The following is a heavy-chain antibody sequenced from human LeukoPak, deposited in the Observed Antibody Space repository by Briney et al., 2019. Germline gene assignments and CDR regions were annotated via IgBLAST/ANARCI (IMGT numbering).Heavy chain of an antibody. Sequence: GGSLRLSCAASGFTFSSYSMNWVRQAPGKGLEWVSHISSGSGSISYADSVKGRFTISRDNAKNSLYLQMSSLRAEDTAVYYCARYRDGYDWDYWGQGTLVTVSS. J-gene: IGHJ4*02. CDR3: ARYRDGYDWDY. V-gene: IGHV3-48*01. CDR1: GFTFSSYS. D-gene: IGHD5-24*01. CDR2: ISSGSGSI.